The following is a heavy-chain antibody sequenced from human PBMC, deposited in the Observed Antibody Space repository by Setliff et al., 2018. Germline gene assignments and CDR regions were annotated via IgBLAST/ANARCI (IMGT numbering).Heavy chain of an antibody. J-gene: IGHJ4*02. V-gene: IGHV1-2*06. Sequence: ASVKVSCKASGYTFTDYYIHWVRQAPGQGLEWMGRINPDSGGTNYAQKFQGRVTMTEDTSTDTAYMELSSLRSEDTAVYYCATSYSGSYYGYWGQGTLVTVSS. CDR3: ATSYSGSYYGY. CDR2: INPDSGGT. CDR1: GYTFTDYY. D-gene: IGHD1-26*01.